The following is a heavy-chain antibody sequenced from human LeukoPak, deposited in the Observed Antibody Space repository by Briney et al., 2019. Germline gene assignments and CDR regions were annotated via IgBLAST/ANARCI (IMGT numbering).Heavy chain of an antibody. CDR3: ARDYYDSSGRYDAFDI. CDR2: IYTSGST. V-gene: IGHV4-4*07. D-gene: IGHD3-22*01. J-gene: IGHJ3*02. Sequence: ETLSLTCTVSGGSISSYYWSWIRQPAGKGLEWIGRIYTSGSTNYNPSLKSRVTMSVDTSKNQFSLKLSSVTAADTAVYYCARDYYDSSGRYDAFDIWGQGTMVTVSS. CDR1: GGSISSYY.